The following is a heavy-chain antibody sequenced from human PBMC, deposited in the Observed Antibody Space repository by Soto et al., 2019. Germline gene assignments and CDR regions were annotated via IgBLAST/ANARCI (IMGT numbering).Heavy chain of an antibody. J-gene: IGHJ6*02. Sequence: QVQVVQSGAEVKKPGSSVKVSCKASGGTFSSYAISWVRQAPGLGLEWMGGIIPIIGTSNYAQRFQGRVTITADESMSIVYLELSSLRSEDTAVYYCAAQRSGNTYYYYGLDVWGQGTTVPVSS. CDR3: AAQRSGNTYYYYGLDV. CDR1: GGTFSSYA. CDR2: IIPIIGTS. D-gene: IGHD2-15*01. V-gene: IGHV1-69*12.